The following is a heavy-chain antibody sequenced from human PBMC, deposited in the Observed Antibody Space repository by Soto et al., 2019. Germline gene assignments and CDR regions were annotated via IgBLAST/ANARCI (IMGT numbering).Heavy chain of an antibody. J-gene: IGHJ6*02. CDR2: IIPIFGTA. D-gene: IGHD3-10*01. Sequence: ASVKDSCKASGGTFSSYAISWVRQAPGQGLEWMGGIIPIFGTANYAQKFQGRVTITADESTSTAYMELSSLRSEDTAVYYCALHYGSGSNYYYYGMDVWGQGTTVTVSS. CDR3: ALHYGSGSNYYYYGMDV. CDR1: GGTFSSYA. V-gene: IGHV1-69*13.